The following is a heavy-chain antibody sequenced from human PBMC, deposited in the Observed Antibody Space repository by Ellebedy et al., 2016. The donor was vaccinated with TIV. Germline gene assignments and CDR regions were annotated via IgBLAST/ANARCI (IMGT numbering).Heavy chain of an antibody. CDR3: ARDLNWGTT. Sequence: GESLKISXAASGSTFSNDWMTWVRQAPGKGLEWVANINPDGSEKYCVGSVEGRFSISRDNAKNSLYLQMTSLRAEDTALYYCARDLNWGTTWGQGTLVTVSS. CDR2: INPDGSEK. J-gene: IGHJ5*02. CDR1: GSTFSNDW. D-gene: IGHD3-16*01. V-gene: IGHV3-7*01.